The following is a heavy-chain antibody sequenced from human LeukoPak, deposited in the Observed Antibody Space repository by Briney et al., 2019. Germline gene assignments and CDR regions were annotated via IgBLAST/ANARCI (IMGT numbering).Heavy chain of an antibody. J-gene: IGHJ4*02. CDR3: VREDRWELLAGFDY. CDR2: ISSSGSTI. Sequence: GGSLRLSCAASGFTFSSYEMNWVRQAPGKGLEWVSYISSSGSTIYYADSVKGRFTISRDNAKNSLYLQMNSLRAEDTAVYYCVREDRWELLAGFDYWGQGTLVTVSS. CDR1: GFTFSSYE. V-gene: IGHV3-48*03. D-gene: IGHD1-26*01.